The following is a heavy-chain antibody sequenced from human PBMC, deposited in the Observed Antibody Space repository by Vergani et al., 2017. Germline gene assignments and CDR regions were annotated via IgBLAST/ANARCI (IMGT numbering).Heavy chain of an antibody. V-gene: IGHV1-46*03. Sequence: QVEVVQSGAEVKKSGASVKVSCKTSGYTFSYYYLHWVRQAPGQGLEWMGIINPSGGHTNYAQKFQGRVTMTRDTSTSTVYMELSSLRSDDTAIYYCARGDYGILTGYRYWGQGTLVTVSA. CDR1: GYTFSYYY. J-gene: IGHJ4*02. D-gene: IGHD3-9*01. CDR2: INPSGGHT. CDR3: ARGDYGILTGYRY.